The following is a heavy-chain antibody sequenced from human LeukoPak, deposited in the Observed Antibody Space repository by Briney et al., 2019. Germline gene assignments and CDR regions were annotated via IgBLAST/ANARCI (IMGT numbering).Heavy chain of an antibody. V-gene: IGHV4-31*03. CDR1: GCSISSGGYY. Sequence: PSETLSLTCTVSGCSISSGGYYWNWIRQHPGKGLEWIGYIYYSGSTYYNPSLKSRVTISVDTSKNQFSLKLSSVTAADTAVYFCSRSRGRGYSDSWGQGTLVTVSS. CDR2: IYYSGST. CDR3: SRSRGRGYSDS. J-gene: IGHJ4*02. D-gene: IGHD6-25*01.